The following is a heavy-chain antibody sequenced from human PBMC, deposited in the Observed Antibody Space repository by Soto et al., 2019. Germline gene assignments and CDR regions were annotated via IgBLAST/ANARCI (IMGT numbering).Heavy chain of an antibody. J-gene: IGHJ4*02. CDR3: AREVLWSRYFDY. CDR2: MSYDGTTK. CDR1: GFIFSNYV. D-gene: IGHD3-10*01. Sequence: QVQLVESGGGAVRPGRSLRLSCTASGFIFSNYVMYWVRQAPGKGLEWVAFMSYDGTTKSYADSVKGRFTISRDNSQNTLYLQMNSLRPEDTGVYYCAREVLWSRYFDYWGQGSLVTVSS. V-gene: IGHV3-30-3*01.